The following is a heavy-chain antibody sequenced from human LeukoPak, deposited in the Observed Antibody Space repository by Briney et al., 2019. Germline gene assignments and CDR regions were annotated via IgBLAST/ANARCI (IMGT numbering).Heavy chain of an antibody. J-gene: IGHJ4*02. CDR3: ARRYGDGTYY. V-gene: IGHV4-34*01. D-gene: IGHD4-17*01. CDR2: INHSGST. CDR1: GGSFSGYY. Sequence: SETLSLTCAVYGGSFSGYYWSWIRQPPGKGLEWIGEINHSGSTNYNPSLKSRVTISVDTSKNQFSLKLSSVTAADTAVYYCARRYGDGTYYWGQGTLVTVSS.